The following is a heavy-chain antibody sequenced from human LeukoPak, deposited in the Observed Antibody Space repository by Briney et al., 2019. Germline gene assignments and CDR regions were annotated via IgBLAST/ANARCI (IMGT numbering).Heavy chain of an antibody. V-gene: IGHV3-7*01. D-gene: IGHD2-2*01. CDR3: ARDPVGPYCSGTSCWGGWFDP. CDR2: IKQDGSEK. CDR1: GFTFSSYW. J-gene: IGHJ5*02. Sequence: GGSLRLSCAASGFTFSSYWMSWVRQAPGKGLEWVANIKQDGSEKYYVDSVKGRFTISRDNAKNSLYLQMNSLRADDTAVYYCARDPVGPYCSGTSCWGGWFDPWGQGTLVTVSS.